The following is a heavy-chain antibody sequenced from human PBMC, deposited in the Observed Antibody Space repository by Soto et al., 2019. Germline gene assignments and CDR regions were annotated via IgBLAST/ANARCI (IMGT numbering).Heavy chain of an antibody. V-gene: IGHV4-59*01. D-gene: IGHD3-22*01. CDR1: GGSIGSYY. J-gene: IGHJ5*02. CDR2: IYYSGSM. Sequence: QVHLQESGPGLVRPSETLSLSCTVSGGSIGSYYWSWIRQPPGKGLEWIGYIYYSGSMNYNPSLKRRVXIXXXTXXNQIFLRLSSVTAADTAVYYCARAYYDSSGYSLDPWGQGILVTVSS. CDR3: ARAYYDSSGYSLDP.